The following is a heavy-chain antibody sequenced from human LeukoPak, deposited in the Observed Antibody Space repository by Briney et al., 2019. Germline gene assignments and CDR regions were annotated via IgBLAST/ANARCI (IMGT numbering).Heavy chain of an antibody. CDR2: INPNSGGT. D-gene: IGHD6-19*01. V-gene: IGHV1-2*02. CDR3: ARGSGSGWYVDY. CDR1: GYTFTGYY. Sequence: ASVKVFCKASGYTFTGYYMHWVRQAPGQGLEWMGWINPNSGGTNYAQKFQGRVTMTRDTSISTAYMELSRLRSDDTAVYYCARGSGSGWYVDYWGQGTLVTVSS. J-gene: IGHJ4*02.